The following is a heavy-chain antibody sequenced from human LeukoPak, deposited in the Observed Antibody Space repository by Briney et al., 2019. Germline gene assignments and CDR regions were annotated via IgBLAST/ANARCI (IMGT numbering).Heavy chain of an antibody. Sequence: KTGGSLRLSCAASGFTFSSYSMNWVRQAPGKGLEWVSSISSSSSYIYYADSVKGRFTISRDNAKNSLYLQMNSLRAEDTAVYYCARDGSSGWYEVDYWGQGTLVTVSS. J-gene: IGHJ4*02. D-gene: IGHD6-19*01. CDR2: ISSSSSYI. CDR3: ARDGSSGWYEVDY. CDR1: GFTFSSYS. V-gene: IGHV3-21*01.